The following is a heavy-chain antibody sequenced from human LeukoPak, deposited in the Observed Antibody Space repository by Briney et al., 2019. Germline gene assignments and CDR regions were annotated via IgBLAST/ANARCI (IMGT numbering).Heavy chain of an antibody. CDR2: IYYSGST. V-gene: IGHV4-39*01. CDR3: ARPQALPAAIDAFDI. J-gene: IGHJ3*02. CDR1: GGSISSSSYY. Sequence: SETLSLTCTVSGGSISSSSYYWGWIRQPPGKGLEWIGSIYYSGSTYYNPSLKSRVTISVDTSKNQFSLKLSSVTAADTAVYYCARPQALPAAIDAFDIWGQGTMVTVSS. D-gene: IGHD2-2*01.